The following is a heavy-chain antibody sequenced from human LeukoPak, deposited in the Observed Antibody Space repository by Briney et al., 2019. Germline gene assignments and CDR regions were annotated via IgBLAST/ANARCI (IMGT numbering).Heavy chain of an antibody. CDR2: ISSGSSSI. J-gene: IGHJ4*02. V-gene: IGHV3-48*02. CDR3: ARGRATGRSGGDY. D-gene: IGHD3-9*01. CDR1: GFTFSRCS. Sequence: PGGSLRLSCAASGFTFSRCSMNWVRQAPGKGLEWVSYISSGSSSIYYADSVKGRFTISRDNAENSLYLQMNSLRDEDTAVYYCARGRATGRSGGDYWGQGTLVTVSS.